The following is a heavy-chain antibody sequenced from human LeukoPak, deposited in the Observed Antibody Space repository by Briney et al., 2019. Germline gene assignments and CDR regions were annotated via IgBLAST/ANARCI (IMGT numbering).Heavy chain of an antibody. CDR2: VYYGGSL. D-gene: IGHD4-17*01. CDR1: GDSLSTPQYY. J-gene: IGHJ4*02. CDR3: AGHVTPPYTNYGAY. Sequence: SETLSLTCTVSGDSLSTPQYYWGWIRPPPGRGLEWIGSVYYGGSLFYNPSLKSRVTLSVHTSKNPFSLKLSSVTAADTAVYYCAGHVTPPYTNYGAYWGRGTLVTVSS. V-gene: IGHV4-39*01.